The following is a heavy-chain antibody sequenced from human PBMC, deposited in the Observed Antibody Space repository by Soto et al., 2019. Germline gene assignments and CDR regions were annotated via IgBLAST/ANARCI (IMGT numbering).Heavy chain of an antibody. CDR3: VKANNWGDPG. CDR2: ISGDGGGT. J-gene: IGHJ4*02. CDR1: GFIFTTNA. D-gene: IGHD3-16*01. V-gene: IGHV3-23*04. Sequence: EVQLVESGGGWVQPGGSLRLSCAASGFIFTTNAMTWVRQAPGKGLEWVSVISGDGGGTFYADSVKRRFTVSRDNSKNTLYLQMNSLKVEETASYYCVKANNWGDPGWGQGTPVTVPS.